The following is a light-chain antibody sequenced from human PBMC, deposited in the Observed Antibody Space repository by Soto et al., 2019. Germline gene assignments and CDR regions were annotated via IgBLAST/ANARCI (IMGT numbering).Light chain of an antibody. CDR3: HQSECSGTCT. V-gene: IGKV1-39*01. J-gene: IGKJ1*01. Sequence: TQSPRTLSASLGDRVTITCRASQGISSYLACYQQKPGKAPTLLIEATSREQTGVASRFSCSGSGTDFTLTISSLQPEDYETSYYHQSECSGTCTFGQGTKV. CDR2: ATS. CDR1: QGISSY.